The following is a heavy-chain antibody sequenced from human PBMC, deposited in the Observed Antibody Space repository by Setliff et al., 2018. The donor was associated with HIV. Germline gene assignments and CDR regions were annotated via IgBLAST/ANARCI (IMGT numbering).Heavy chain of an antibody. Sequence: KPGGSLRLSCAASGFTFSNYAMSWVRQAPGKGLEWLSYISSSGTTTYYADSVKGRFTISRDNAKNSVLLQMNSLRVEDTAVYFCAAQGVLWGQGTQVTVSS. V-gene: IGHV3-11*04. J-gene: IGHJ4*02. CDR2: ISSSGTTT. CDR1: GFTFSNYA. CDR3: AAQGVL.